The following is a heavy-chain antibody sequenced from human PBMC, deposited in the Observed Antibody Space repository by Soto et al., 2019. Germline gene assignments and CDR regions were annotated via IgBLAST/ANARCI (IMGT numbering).Heavy chain of an antibody. CDR2: IYYSGST. Sequence: KTSETLSIACPVSGCSISSYYWSWIRQPPGKGLEWIGYIYYSGSTNYNPSLKSRVTISVDTSKNQFSLKLSSVTAADTAVYYCARGRTYYDSSGYPDYWGQGTLVTVSS. CDR3: ARGRTYYDSSGYPDY. V-gene: IGHV4-59*01. CDR1: GCSISSYY. D-gene: IGHD3-22*01. J-gene: IGHJ4*02.